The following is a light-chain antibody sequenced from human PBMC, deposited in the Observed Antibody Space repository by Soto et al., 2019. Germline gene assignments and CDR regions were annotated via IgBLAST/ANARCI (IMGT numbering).Light chain of an antibody. Sequence: QSVLTQPASVSGSPGQSIAISCTGTSSDVGGYNYVSWYQQHPGKAPKLMIYDVSNRPSGVSNRFSGSKSGNTASLTISGLQPEDEADYYCSSYTSNSTRLFGGGTKVTVL. V-gene: IGLV2-14*01. CDR1: SSDVGGYNY. CDR3: SSYTSNSTRL. CDR2: DVS. J-gene: IGLJ2*01.